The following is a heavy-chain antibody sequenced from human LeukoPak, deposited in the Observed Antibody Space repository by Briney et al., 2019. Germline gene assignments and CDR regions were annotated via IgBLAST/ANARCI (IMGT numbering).Heavy chain of an antibody. D-gene: IGHD6-13*01. CDR1: GFTFSSYA. Sequence: GGSLRLSCAASGFTFSSYAMHWVRQAPGKGLEWVAVISYDGSNKYYADSVEGRFTISRDNSKNTLYLQMNSLRAEDTAVYYCARDQGSSWYYFDYWGQGTLVTVSS. V-gene: IGHV3-30-3*01. J-gene: IGHJ4*02. CDR3: ARDQGSSWYYFDY. CDR2: ISYDGSNK.